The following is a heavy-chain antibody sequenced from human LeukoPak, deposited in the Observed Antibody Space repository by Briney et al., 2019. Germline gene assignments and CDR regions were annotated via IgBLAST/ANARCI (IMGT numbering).Heavy chain of an antibody. J-gene: IGHJ4*02. D-gene: IGHD2-2*01. CDR1: GFTFSNYA. CDR2: VSYDGSNK. CDR3: ARDKATSYLSSFVY. V-gene: IGHV3-30*04. Sequence: GALRLSCAASGFTFSNYALNWVRQAAGKGLEGVAVVSYDGSNKFYADYVGGRFTISRDNSKNTLYLQINSLRAADTAVYYCARDKATSYLSSFVYWGQGTLVTVSS.